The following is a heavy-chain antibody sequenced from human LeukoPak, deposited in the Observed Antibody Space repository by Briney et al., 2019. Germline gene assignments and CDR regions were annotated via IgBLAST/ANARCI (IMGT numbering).Heavy chain of an antibody. CDR1: GFTFTTYW. CDR3: TRDMQGSRLVGSQND. D-gene: IGHD1-26*01. Sequence: QSGGSLGLSCAASGFTFTTYWMSWVRQAPGKGLEWVANMKPDGSEIFYVDSVKGRFTISRDNAMNTLYLQMNSLRAEDSALYYCTRDMQGSRLVGSQNDWGQGTLVTVSS. J-gene: IGHJ4*02. CDR2: MKPDGSEI. V-gene: IGHV3-7*01.